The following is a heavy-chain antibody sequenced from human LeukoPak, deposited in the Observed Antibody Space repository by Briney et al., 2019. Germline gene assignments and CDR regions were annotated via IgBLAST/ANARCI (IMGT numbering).Heavy chain of an antibody. J-gene: IGHJ3*02. D-gene: IGHD3-16*01. CDR1: GGSISSYY. V-gene: IGHV4-59*01. CDR3: AREGGGNAFDI. Sequence: SDTLSLTCTVSGGSISSYYWSWLRQPPGKGLEWIGYIYYSGSTNYNPSLKSRVTISVDTSKNQFSLKLSSVTAADTAVYYCAREGGGNAFDIWGQGTMVTVSS. CDR2: IYYSGST.